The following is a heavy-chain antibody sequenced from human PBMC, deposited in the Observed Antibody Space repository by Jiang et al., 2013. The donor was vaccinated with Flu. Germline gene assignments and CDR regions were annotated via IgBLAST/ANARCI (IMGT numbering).Heavy chain of an antibody. V-gene: IGHV1-2*02. CDR1: GYTFTGYY. J-gene: IGHJ4*02. D-gene: IGHD5-12*01. Sequence: KASGYTFTGYYMHWVRQAPGQGLEWMGWINPNSGGTNYAQKFQGRVTMTRDTSISTAYMELSRLRSDDTAVYYCARGRDIVATIPPFEYWGQGTLVTVSS. CDR2: INPNSGGT. CDR3: ARGRDIVATIPPFEY.